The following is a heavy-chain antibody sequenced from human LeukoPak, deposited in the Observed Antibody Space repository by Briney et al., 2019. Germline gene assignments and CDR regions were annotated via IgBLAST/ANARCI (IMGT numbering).Heavy chain of an antibody. J-gene: IGHJ4*02. Sequence: PGGSLRLSCAASGFTFNSYSMNWVRQAPGKGLEWVSSISSSSSYIYYADSVKDRFTISRDNAKNSLYLQMNSLRAEDTAVYYCARGATTGYYFDYWGQGTLVTVSS. CDR1: GFTFNSYS. CDR2: ISSSSSYI. V-gene: IGHV3-21*01. CDR3: ARGATTGYYFDY. D-gene: IGHD1-26*01.